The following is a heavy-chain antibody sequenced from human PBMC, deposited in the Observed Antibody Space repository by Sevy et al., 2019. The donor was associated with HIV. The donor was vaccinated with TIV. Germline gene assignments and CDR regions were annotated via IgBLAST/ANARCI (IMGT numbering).Heavy chain of an antibody. CDR1: GFIFGDYG. CDR3: TRCCGSQSIFDY. V-gene: IGHV3-49*04. D-gene: IGHD2-15*01. CDR2: FKSKIHGGTT. Sequence: GGSLRLSCTASGFIFGDYGMSWVRQAPGKGLEWIAFFKSKIHGGTTENAASVKGRFTISRDDSKNIVYLQMSKLKTEDTVVYYCTRCCGSQSIFDYWGQGTLVTVSS. J-gene: IGHJ4*02.